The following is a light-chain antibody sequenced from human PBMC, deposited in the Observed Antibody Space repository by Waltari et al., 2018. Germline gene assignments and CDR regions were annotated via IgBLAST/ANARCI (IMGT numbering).Light chain of an antibody. CDR3: QVWDSHTVV. J-gene: IGLJ2*01. CDR1: HIGTKA. V-gene: IGLV3-21*02. Sequence: SYVLTQLSSMSVTPGQTARIVCGGRHIGTKAVHWYQRKAGQAPLLVLHDDDTRPSGIPDRFSGTNSGDTATLTSSGGEAEDEADYFCQVWDSHTVVFGGGTNLTVL. CDR2: DDD.